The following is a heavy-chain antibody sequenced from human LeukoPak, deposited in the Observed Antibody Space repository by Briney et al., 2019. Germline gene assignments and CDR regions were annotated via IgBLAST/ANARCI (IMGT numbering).Heavy chain of an antibody. CDR3: AKNGVVVPAGYYYYYMDV. Sequence: GGSLRLSCAASGFTFSSYGMHWVRQAPGKGLEWVAFIRYDGSNKYYADSVKGRFTISRDNSKNTLYLQMNSLRAEDTAVYYCAKNGVVVPAGYYYYYMDVWGKGTTVTVPS. CDR2: IRYDGSNK. D-gene: IGHD2-2*01. V-gene: IGHV3-30*02. CDR1: GFTFSSYG. J-gene: IGHJ6*03.